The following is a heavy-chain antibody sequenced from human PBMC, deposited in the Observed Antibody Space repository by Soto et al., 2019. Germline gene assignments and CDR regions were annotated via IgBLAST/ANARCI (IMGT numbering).Heavy chain of an antibody. V-gene: IGHV4-39*01. Sequence: SETLSLTCTVSGGSISGSSYYWGWIRQPPGKGLEWIGSIYYSGSTYYNPSLKSRVTISVDTSKNQFSLKLSSVTAADTAVYYCASPGKIQTDILTGYYAWYYYYYMDVWGKGTTVTVSS. D-gene: IGHD3-9*01. J-gene: IGHJ6*03. CDR1: GGSISGSSYY. CDR3: ASPGKIQTDILTGYYAWYYYYYMDV. CDR2: IYYSGST.